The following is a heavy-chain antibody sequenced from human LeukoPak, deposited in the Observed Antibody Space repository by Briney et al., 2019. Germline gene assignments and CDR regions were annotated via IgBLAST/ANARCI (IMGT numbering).Heavy chain of an antibody. V-gene: IGHV1-69*01. Sequence: SVKVSCKASGGTFSSYAISWVRQAPGQGLEWMGGIIPIFGTANYAQKFQGRVTITADESTSTASMELSSLRSEDTAVYYCARTEFGAQGYGSSAKGAFDIWGQGTMVTVSS. CDR3: ARTEFGAQGYGSSAKGAFDI. CDR2: IIPIFGTA. J-gene: IGHJ3*02. CDR1: GGTFSSYA. D-gene: IGHD2-2*01.